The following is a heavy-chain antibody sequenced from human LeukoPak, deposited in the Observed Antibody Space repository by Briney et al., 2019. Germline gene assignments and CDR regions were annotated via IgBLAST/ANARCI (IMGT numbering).Heavy chain of an antibody. Sequence: GGSLRLSCAASGFTFSSYAMHWVRQAPGKGLEYVSAISSNGGSTYYANSVKGRFTISRDNSKNTLYLQMGSLRAEDMAVYYCARSGYSGYEGLNYWGQGTLVTVSS. CDR3: ARSGYSGYEGLNY. J-gene: IGHJ4*02. D-gene: IGHD5-12*01. CDR1: GFTFSSYA. V-gene: IGHV3-64*01. CDR2: ISSNGGST.